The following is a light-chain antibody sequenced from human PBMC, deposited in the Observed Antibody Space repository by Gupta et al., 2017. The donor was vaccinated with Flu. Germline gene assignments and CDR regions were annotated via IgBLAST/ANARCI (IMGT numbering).Light chain of an antibody. J-gene: IGKJ2*01. V-gene: IGKV3-11*01. CDR2: VAS. CDR1: QSVGTY. CDR3: QKRSNWPPYT. Sequence: EIVLTQSPATLSLSPGERATLSCRASQSVGTYLAWYQQKPGQTPRLLIYVASNRDTGIPARFSGSGYGKDFTLTISSREPEDFAGYYCQKRSNWPPYTFGQGTMLEI.